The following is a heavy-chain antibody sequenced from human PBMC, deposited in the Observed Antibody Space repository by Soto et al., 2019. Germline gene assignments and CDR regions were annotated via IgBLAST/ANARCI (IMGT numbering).Heavy chain of an antibody. CDR2: IYSGGST. Sequence: EVQLVESGGGLVQPGGSLRLTCAASGFTVSSNYMSWVRQAPGKGLEWVSVIYSGGSTYYADSVKGRFTISRDNSKNTLYLQMNSLRAEDTAVYYCARDAPYSSGWYSYFDYWGQGTLVTVSS. CDR3: ARDAPYSSGWYSYFDY. D-gene: IGHD6-19*01. CDR1: GFTVSSNY. V-gene: IGHV3-66*01. J-gene: IGHJ4*02.